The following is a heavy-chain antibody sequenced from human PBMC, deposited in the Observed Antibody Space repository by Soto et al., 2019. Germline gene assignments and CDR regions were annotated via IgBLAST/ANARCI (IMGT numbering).Heavy chain of an antibody. Sequence: QVHLIQSGAELKRPGSSVKVSCNASGDTFSSYSITWLRQAPGQRLEWMGGIIPIFAKPTYAQKFQGRVAITADDSTITISMELASLTSEDTAVYYCARGPGIWSWFYIWGQGPPFTVSS. CDR3: ARGPGIWSWFYI. V-gene: IGHV1-69*01. J-gene: IGHJ3*02. CDR1: GDTFSSYS. D-gene: IGHD3-3*01. CDR2: IIPIFAKP.